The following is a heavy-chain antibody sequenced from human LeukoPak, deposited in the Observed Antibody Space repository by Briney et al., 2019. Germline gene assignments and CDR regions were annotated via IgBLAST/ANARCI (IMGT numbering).Heavy chain of an antibody. J-gene: IGHJ4*02. Sequence: GGSLRLSCAASGFTFSSYAMSWVRQAPGKGLEWVSAISGSGGSTYYADSVKGRFTISRDNSKNTLYLQMNSLRAEDTAVYYCAKPPVRSSGYSELDYWGQGTLVTVSS. V-gene: IGHV3-23*01. CDR2: ISGSGGST. CDR3: AKPPVRSSGYSELDY. CDR1: GFTFSSYA. D-gene: IGHD3-22*01.